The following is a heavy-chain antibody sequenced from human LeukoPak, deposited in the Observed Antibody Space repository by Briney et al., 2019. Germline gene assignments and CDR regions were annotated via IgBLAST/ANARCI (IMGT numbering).Heavy chain of an antibody. CDR3: ARVYGSGSFPRHFDY. CDR1: GFTFSSYG. D-gene: IGHD3-10*01. Sequence: GRSLRLSCAASGFTFSSYGMHWVRQAPGKGLERVAVIWYDGSNKYYADSVKGRFTISRDNSKNTLYLQMNSLRAEDTAVYYCARVYGSGSFPRHFDYWGQGTLVTVSS. J-gene: IGHJ4*02. V-gene: IGHV3-33*01. CDR2: IWYDGSNK.